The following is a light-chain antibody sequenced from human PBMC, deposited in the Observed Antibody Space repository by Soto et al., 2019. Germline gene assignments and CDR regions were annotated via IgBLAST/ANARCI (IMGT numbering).Light chain of an antibody. CDR2: DVS. J-gene: IGLJ2*01. CDR3: SSYAGRGTVV. V-gene: IGLV2-14*01. Sequence: QSALTQPASVSAAPGQTITISCTGTSSDVGNYNDVCWYQHHPDKAPQLMIYDVSNRPSVVSNRFSGYKSGNTASLTISGLHAEDEADYHCSSYAGRGTVVFGGGTKLTVL. CDR1: SSDVGNYND.